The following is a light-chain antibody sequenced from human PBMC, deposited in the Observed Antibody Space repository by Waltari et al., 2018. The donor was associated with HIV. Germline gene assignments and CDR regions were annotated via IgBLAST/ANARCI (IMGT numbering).Light chain of an antibody. CDR1: QSISSH. V-gene: IGKV1-39*01. Sequence: DIQMTQSPSSLSASVGDRVIITCRASQSISSHLNWYQQKPGKAPKLLIYGASTLQSGVPSKFSGSGSGTDFTLTISSLQPEDFATYYCQQSYSTPPWTIGQGTKVEIK. CDR2: GAS. CDR3: QQSYSTPPWT. J-gene: IGKJ1*01.